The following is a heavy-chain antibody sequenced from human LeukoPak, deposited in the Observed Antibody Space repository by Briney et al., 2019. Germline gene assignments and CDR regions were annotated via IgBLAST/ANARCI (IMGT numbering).Heavy chain of an antibody. J-gene: IGHJ4*02. V-gene: IGHV3-48*03. CDR1: GFTFSSYE. D-gene: IGHD3-9*01. Sequence: GGSLRLSCAASGFTFSSYEMNWVRQAPGKGLEWVSYISSSGSTIYYADSVKGRFTISRDNSKNTLYLQMNSLRAEDTAVYYCAKDAPYFDWLLFEYYFDYWGQGTLVTVSS. CDR2: ISSSGSTI. CDR3: AKDAPYFDWLLFEYYFDY.